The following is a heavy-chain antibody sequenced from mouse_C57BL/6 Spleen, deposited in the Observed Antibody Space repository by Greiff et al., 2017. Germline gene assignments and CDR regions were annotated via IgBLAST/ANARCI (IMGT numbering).Heavy chain of an antibody. CDR3: AIGRWAWFAY. CDR1: GYTFTSYW. V-gene: IGHV1-74*01. CDR2: IHPSDSDT. Sequence: QVQLQQPGAELVKPGASVKVSCKASGYTFTSYWMHWVKQRPGQGLEWIGRIHPSDSDTNYNQKLKGKATLTVDKSSSTDYMQLSSLTSEDSAVYYCAIGRWAWFAYWGQGTLVTVSA. J-gene: IGHJ3*01. D-gene: IGHD4-1*01.